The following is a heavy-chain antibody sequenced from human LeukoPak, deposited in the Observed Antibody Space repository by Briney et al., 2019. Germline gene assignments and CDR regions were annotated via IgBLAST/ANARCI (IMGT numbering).Heavy chain of an antibody. V-gene: IGHV4-34*01. J-gene: IGHJ4*02. Sequence: SETLSLTCAVYGGSFSGYYWSWIRQPPGKGLEWIGEINHSGSTNYNPSLKSRVTISVDTSKNQFSLKLSSVTAADTAVYYCARRSQITGNDYWGQGTLVTVSS. CDR3: ARRSQITGNDY. CDR1: GGSFSGYY. CDR2: INHSGST. D-gene: IGHD1-20*01.